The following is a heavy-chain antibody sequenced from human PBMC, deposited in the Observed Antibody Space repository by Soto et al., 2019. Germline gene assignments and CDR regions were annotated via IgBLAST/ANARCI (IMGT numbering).Heavy chain of an antibody. CDR3: ARDARTPLDYYGMDA. CDR2: IYYSGST. CDR1: GGSISSYY. J-gene: IGHJ6*02. D-gene: IGHD1-1*01. V-gene: IGHV4-59*01. Sequence: PSETLSLTCTVSGGSISSYYWSWIRQPPGKGLEWIGYIYYSGSTNYNPSLKSRVTISVDTSKNQFSLKLSSVTAADTAVYYCARDARTPLDYYGMDAWGQGTTVTVSS.